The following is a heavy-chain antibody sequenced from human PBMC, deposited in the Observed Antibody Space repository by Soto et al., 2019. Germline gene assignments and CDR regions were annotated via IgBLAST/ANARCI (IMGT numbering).Heavy chain of an antibody. V-gene: IGHV4-30-2*01. CDR2: IYHSGST. CDR1: GGSISSGGYS. Sequence: SETLSLTCAVSGGSISSGGYSWGWIRQPPGKGLEWIGYIYHSGSTYYNPSLKSRVTISVDRSKNQFSLKLSSVTAADTAVYYCARTSRDYGDYYFDYWGQGTLVTVSS. CDR3: ARTSRDYGDYYFDY. J-gene: IGHJ4*02. D-gene: IGHD4-17*01.